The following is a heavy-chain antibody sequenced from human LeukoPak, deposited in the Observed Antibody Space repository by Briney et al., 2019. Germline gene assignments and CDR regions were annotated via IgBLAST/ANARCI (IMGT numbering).Heavy chain of an antibody. CDR1: GGSISSSSYY. V-gene: IGHV4-39*01. CDR2: IYYSGST. CDR3: ARRRQFDY. Sequence: SETLSLTCTVSGGSISSSSYYWGWIRQPPGKGVEWIGSIYYSGSTYYNPSLKSRVTISVDTSKNQFSLKLSSVTAADTAVYYCARRRQFDYWGQGTLVTVSS. J-gene: IGHJ4*02.